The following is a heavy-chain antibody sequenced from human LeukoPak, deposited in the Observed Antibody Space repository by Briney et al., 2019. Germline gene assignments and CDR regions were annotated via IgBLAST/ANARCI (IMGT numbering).Heavy chain of an antibody. CDR3: ARDYRSTFDY. CDR1: GFTFSNYA. Sequence: GGSLRLSCAASGFTFSNYAMSWVRQAPGKGLEWVSYISSSGTTISYTDSVKGRFTISRDNAKNSLYLQMNSLRAEDTAVYYCARDYRSTFDYWGQGTLVTVSS. V-gene: IGHV3-11*01. CDR2: ISSSGTTI. J-gene: IGHJ4*02. D-gene: IGHD1-26*01.